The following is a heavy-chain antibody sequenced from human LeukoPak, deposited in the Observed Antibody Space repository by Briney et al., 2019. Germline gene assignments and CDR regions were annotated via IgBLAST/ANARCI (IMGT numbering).Heavy chain of an antibody. CDR3: ARYYYGSGRGANWFDP. CDR1: GYSFTSYW. V-gene: IGHV5-51*01. CDR2: IYPGDSDT. J-gene: IGHJ5*02. Sequence: GESLKISFKGSGYSFTSYWIGWVRQMPGKGLEWMGIIYPGDSDTRYSPSFQGRVTISADKSISTAYLQWSSLKASDTAMYYCARYYYGSGRGANWFDPWGQGTLVTVSS. D-gene: IGHD3-10*01.